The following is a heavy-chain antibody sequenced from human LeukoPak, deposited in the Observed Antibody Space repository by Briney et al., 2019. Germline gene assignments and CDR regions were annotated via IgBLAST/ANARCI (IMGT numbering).Heavy chain of an antibody. V-gene: IGHV4-30-2*01. CDR2: IYHSGST. J-gene: IGHJ4*02. D-gene: IGHD1-26*01. Sequence: PSETLSLTCAVSGGSISSGGYSWSWIRQPPGKGLEWIGYIYHSGSTYYNPSLKSRVTISVDRSKNQFSLKLSSVTAADTAVYYCARGGAKRSPFDYWGQGTLVTVSS. CDR3: ARGGAKRSPFDY. CDR1: GGSISSGGYS.